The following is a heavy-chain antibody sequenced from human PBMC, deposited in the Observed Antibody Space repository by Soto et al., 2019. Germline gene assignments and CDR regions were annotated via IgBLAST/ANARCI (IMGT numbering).Heavy chain of an antibody. CDR2: ISSNSAYI. CDR1: GFTFRSFT. V-gene: IGHV3-21*01. J-gene: IGHJ5*02. CDR3: ATRITVFGLLIPPFDP. Sequence: GGSLRLSCAASGFTFRSFTMNWVRQAPGKGLEWVPTISSNSAYIYYTDALRGRFTISRDNAKNQFSLRLSSVTAADTAIYYCATRITVFGLLIPPFDPWGQGTQVTVS. D-gene: IGHD3-3*01.